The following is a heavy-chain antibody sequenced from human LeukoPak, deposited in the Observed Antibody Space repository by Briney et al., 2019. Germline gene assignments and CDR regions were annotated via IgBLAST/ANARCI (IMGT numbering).Heavy chain of an antibody. J-gene: IGHJ6*03. Sequence: ASVKVSCKASGYTFTSYGISWVRQAPGQGLEWMGWISAYNGNTNYAQKLQGRVTMTTDTSTSTAYMELRSLRFEDTAVYFCARTNLVRGVYHYMDVWGKGTTVTVSS. D-gene: IGHD3-10*01. CDR2: ISAYNGNT. CDR1: GYTFTSYG. CDR3: ARTNLVRGVYHYMDV. V-gene: IGHV1-18*01.